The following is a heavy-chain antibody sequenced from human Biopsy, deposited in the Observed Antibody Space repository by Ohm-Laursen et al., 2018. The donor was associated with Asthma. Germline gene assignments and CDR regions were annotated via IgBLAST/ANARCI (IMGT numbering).Heavy chain of an antibody. CDR3: ARRITIFGVVQKDHGMDA. V-gene: IGHV4-39*01. CDR2: ISYGGKT. D-gene: IGHD3-3*01. J-gene: IGHJ6*02. Sequence: SQTLSLTCTVSGGSMTPTSHYWDWIRQAPGKGLEWIGYISYGGKTSYNPSLKSRVTISVDTSKNQFSLRLTSVTAADTAVYFCARRITIFGVVQKDHGMDAWGQGTTVIVSS. CDR1: GGSMTPTSHY.